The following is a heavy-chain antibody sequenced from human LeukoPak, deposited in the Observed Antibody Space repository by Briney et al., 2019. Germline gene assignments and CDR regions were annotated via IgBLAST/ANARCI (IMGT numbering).Heavy chain of an antibody. CDR3: ARGGDYDILTGPFAY. J-gene: IGHJ4*02. CDR2: ISYDGSNK. D-gene: IGHD3-9*01. CDR1: GFTVRSNY. V-gene: IGHV3-30*03. Sequence: GGSLRLSCAASGFTVRSNYMSWVRQAPGKGLEWVAIISYDGSNKYYADSVKGRFTISRDNSKNTLYLQMSSLRAEDTAVYYCARGGDYDILTGPFAYWGQGTLVTVSS.